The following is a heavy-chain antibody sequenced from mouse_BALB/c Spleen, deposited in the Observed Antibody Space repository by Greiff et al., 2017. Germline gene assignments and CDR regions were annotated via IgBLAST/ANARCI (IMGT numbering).Heavy chain of an antibody. J-gene: IGHJ2*01. CDR2: IDPYNGGT. Sequence: QLQESGSELVKPGASVKLSCKASGYSFTDYNMYWVKQSHGKSLEWIGYIDPYNGGTSYNQKFKGKTTLTVDKTSSTAFMQHNSLTSEDSAVYYYARGGRYLDYWGQGTTLTVSS. D-gene: IGHD3-3*01. V-gene: IGHV1S135*01. CDR3: ARGGRYLDY. CDR1: GYSFTDYN.